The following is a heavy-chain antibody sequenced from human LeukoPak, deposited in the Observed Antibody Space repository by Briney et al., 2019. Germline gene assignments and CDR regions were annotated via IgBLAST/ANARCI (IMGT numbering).Heavy chain of an antibody. V-gene: IGHV3-23*01. CDR1: GFTFSSYG. D-gene: IGHD3-22*01. Sequence: GGSLRLSCAASGFTFSSYGMSWVRQAPGKGLEWVSAISGSGGSTYYADSVKGRFTISRDNSKNTLYLQMNSLRAEDTAVYYCAKTYYYDSSGYYNGGIYAFDIWGQGTMVTVSS. CDR3: AKTYYYDSSGYYNGGIYAFDI. CDR2: ISGSGGST. J-gene: IGHJ3*02.